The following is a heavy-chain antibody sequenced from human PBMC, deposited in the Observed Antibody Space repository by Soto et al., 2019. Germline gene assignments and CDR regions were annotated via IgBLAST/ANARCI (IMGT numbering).Heavy chain of an antibody. CDR1: GYTKTIYL. J-gene: IGHJ5*02. D-gene: IGHD3-10*01. CDR3: ARSITMVRGVIISHILTCFDP. V-gene: IGHV1-18*04. Sequence: PLNRDCKXSGYTKTIYLIGWGLHAPRQGLEWMGWISAYNGNTNYAQKLQGRVTMTTDTSTSTAYMELRSLRSDDTAVYYCARSITMVRGVIISHILTCFDPWAQRPLVSGSS. CDR2: ISAYNGNT.